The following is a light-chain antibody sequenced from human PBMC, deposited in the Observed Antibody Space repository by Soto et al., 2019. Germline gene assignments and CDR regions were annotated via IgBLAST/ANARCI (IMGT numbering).Light chain of an antibody. CDR3: SSYAGSNTPYV. CDR1: SSDVGGYNY. Sequence: QSALTQPPSASGSPGQSVTISCTGTSSDVGGYNYVSWYQHHPSNAPKLVIYEVNKRTSGVPDRFSGSKSGNTASLTVSGLQAEDEADYYCSSYAGSNTPYVFGTGTKVTVL. J-gene: IGLJ1*01. V-gene: IGLV2-8*01. CDR2: EVN.